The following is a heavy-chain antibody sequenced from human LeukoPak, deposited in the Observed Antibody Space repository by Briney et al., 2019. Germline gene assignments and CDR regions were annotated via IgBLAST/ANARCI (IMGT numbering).Heavy chain of an antibody. CDR1: AYTFTGYY. V-gene: IGHV1-2*02. CDR2: INPNSGGT. J-gene: IGHJ5*02. CDR3: ARPWPSWYNWFDP. Sequence: ASVKVSCKASAYTFTGYYMHWVRQAPGQGLEWMGWINPNSGGTNYAQKFQGRVTMTRDTSISTAYMELSRLRSDDTAVYYCARPWPSWYNWFDPRGQGTLVTVSS.